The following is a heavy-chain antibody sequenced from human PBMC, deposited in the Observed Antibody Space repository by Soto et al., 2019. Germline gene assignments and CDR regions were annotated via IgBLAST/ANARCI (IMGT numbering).Heavy chain of an antibody. D-gene: IGHD6-25*01. CDR2: TFSGGST. CDR1: GLTVSNNS. J-gene: IGHJ6*03. CDR3: ARAGVYSSANMDV. Sequence: GGSLRLSCAASGLTVSNNSMNWVRQAPGKGLEWVSITFSGGSTYYADSVKGRFTISRDNSKNTLHLQMNSLTAEDTAVYYCARAGVYSSANMDVWGKGATVTVS. V-gene: IGHV3-66*01.